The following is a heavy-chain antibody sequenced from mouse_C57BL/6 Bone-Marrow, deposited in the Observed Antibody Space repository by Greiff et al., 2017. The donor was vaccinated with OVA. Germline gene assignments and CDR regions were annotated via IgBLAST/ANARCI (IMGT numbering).Heavy chain of an antibody. Sequence: DVQLVESGGDLVKPGGSLKLSCAASGFTFSSYGMSWVRQTPDKRLEWVATISSGGSYTYYPDSVKGRFTISRDNAKNTLYLQMSSLKSEDTAMYYCARPGLSHAMDYWGQGTSVTVSS. D-gene: IGHD6-5*01. J-gene: IGHJ4*01. CDR2: ISSGGSYT. V-gene: IGHV5-6*01. CDR1: GFTFSSYG. CDR3: ARPGLSHAMDY.